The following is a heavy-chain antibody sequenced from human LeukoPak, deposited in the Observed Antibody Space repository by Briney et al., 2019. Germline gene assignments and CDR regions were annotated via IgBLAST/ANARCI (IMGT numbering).Heavy chain of an antibody. CDR1: GGSISSYY. Sequence: SETLSLTCTVSGGSISSYYWSWIRQPPGKGLGWIGYIYYSGSTNYNPSLKSRVTISVDTSKNQFSLKLSSVTAADTAVYYCASTDYYDSSGFRRDAFDIWGQGTMVTVSS. CDR3: ASTDYYDSSGFRRDAFDI. V-gene: IGHV4-59*01. CDR2: IYYSGST. J-gene: IGHJ3*02. D-gene: IGHD3-22*01.